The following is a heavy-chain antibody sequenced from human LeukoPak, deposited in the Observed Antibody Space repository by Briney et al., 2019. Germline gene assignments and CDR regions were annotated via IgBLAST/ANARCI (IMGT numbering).Heavy chain of an antibody. CDR2: IDHSGST. Sequence: SETLSLTCAVYGGSFSGYHWNWIRQPPGKGLEWIGEIDHSGSTNYNPSLKSRVTISVDTSKNQFSLNLSSVTAADTAVYFCARGVRIAVAAPHLNYWGQETLVTVSS. D-gene: IGHD6-19*01. CDR1: GGSFSGYH. V-gene: IGHV4-34*01. CDR3: ARGVRIAVAAPHLNY. J-gene: IGHJ4*02.